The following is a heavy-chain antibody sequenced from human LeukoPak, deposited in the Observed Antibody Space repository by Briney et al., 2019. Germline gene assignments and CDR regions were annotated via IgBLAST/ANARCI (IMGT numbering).Heavy chain of an antibody. J-gene: IGHJ4*02. V-gene: IGHV5-51*01. CDR1: GYSFTSYW. D-gene: IGHD2-2*01. CDR3: ARQGDCSSTSCYCDY. CDR2: IYPGDSDT. Sequence: GESLKISCKGSGYSFTSYWIGWVRQMPGKGLEWMGIIYPGDSDTRYSPSFRGQVAISADKSISTAYLQWSSLKASDTAMYYCARQGDCSSTSCYCDYWGQGTLVTVSS.